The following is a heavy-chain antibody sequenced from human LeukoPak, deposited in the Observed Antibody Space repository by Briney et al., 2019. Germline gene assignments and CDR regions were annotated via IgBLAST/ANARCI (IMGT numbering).Heavy chain of an antibody. CDR3: AKGPRSGSYREY. J-gene: IGHJ4*02. D-gene: IGHD3-10*01. CDR1: GFTFSMYG. CDR2: ISNSGGST. Sequence: PGGSLRLSCAASGFTFSMYGMSWVRQAPGMGLEWVSAISNSGGSTYYADSVKGRFTISRDNSKNTLYLQMNSLRVEDTAVYYCAKGPRSGSYREYWGQGTLVTVSS. V-gene: IGHV3-23*01.